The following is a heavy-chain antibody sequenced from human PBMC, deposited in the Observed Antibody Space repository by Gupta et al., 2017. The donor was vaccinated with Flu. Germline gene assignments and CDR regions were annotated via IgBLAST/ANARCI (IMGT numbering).Heavy chain of an antibody. J-gene: IGHJ3*01. V-gene: IGHV3-30*04. CDR1: FNSHA. Sequence: FNSHAMHWVRQAPGKGLEWVAVMSYDGRNKYYADSVTGRFTISGDYSKNLVYLQMSRRRDDDTAVYYCARGLANFGFLIIQESCDLWGQGTLVTGSS. CDR3: ARGLANFGFLIIQESCDL. CDR2: MSYDGRNK. D-gene: IGHD3-3*01.